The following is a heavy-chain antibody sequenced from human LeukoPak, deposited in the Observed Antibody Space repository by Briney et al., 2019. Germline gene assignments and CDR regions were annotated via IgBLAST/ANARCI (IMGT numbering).Heavy chain of an antibody. J-gene: IGHJ4*02. V-gene: IGHV3-23*01. CDR1: GFTFIHYA. D-gene: IGHD6-19*01. CDR2: ISHGGDSA. CDR3: AKGRSGWYEGLDY. Sequence: GGSLRLSCTASGFTFIHYAMTWVCQAPGKGPEWVSVISHGGDSAWYADSAKGRFTISRDNSKSTLFLQMNSLRADDTAIYYCAKGRSGWYEGLDYWGQGILVTVSS.